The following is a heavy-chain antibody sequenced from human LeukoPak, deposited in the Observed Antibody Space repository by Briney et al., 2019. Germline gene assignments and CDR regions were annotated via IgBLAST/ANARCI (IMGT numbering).Heavy chain of an antibody. V-gene: IGHV4-59*01. Sequence: PSETLSLTCTVSGGSISSYYWSWIRQPPGKGLEWIGYIYYSESTNYNPSLKSRVTISVDTSKNQFSLKLSAVTAAITAVYYCARGPYDYMDVWGKGTTVTVSS. CDR3: ARGPYDYMDV. CDR1: GGSISSYY. J-gene: IGHJ6*03. CDR2: IYYSEST.